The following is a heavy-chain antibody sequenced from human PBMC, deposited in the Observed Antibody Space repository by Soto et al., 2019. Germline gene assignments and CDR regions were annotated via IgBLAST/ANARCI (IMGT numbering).Heavy chain of an antibody. CDR2: IYHSGST. CDR1: GGSISSGGYS. D-gene: IGHD6-19*01. CDR3: ARVAVAGTRFDY. J-gene: IGHJ4*02. Sequence: PSETLSLTCAVSGGSISSGGYSWCWLRQPPGKGLEWIGYIYHSGSTNYNPSLKSRVTISVDKSKNQFSLKLSSVTAADTAVYYCARVAVAGTRFDYWGQGTLVTVSS. V-gene: IGHV4-30-2*01.